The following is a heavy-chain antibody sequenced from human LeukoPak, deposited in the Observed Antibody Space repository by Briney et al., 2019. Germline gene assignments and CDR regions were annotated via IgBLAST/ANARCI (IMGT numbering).Heavy chain of an antibody. J-gene: IGHJ1*01. Sequence: GGSLRLSCAASGFTFSSYWISWVRQAPGKGLEWVANIKQDGSEKYYVDSVKGRFTISRDNAKNSLYLQMNSLRAEDTAVYYCARDQGYDFWSGYYTGTEYFQHWGQGTLVTVSS. D-gene: IGHD3-3*01. CDR3: ARDQGYDFWSGYYTGTEYFQH. V-gene: IGHV3-7*01. CDR1: GFTFSSYW. CDR2: IKQDGSEK.